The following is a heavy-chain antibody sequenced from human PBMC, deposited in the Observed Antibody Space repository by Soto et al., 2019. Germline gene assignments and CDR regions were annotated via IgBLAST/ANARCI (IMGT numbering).Heavy chain of an antibody. J-gene: IGHJ6*03. CDR1: GFTFGNYW. V-gene: IGHV3-74*01. CDR3: ARGDCVGGTCYSLAGSFYYYMDV. D-gene: IGHD2-15*01. CDR2: INSDGSVS. Sequence: EVQLVESGGGLVQPGGCLRLSCAASGFTFGNYWMYWVRQAPGKGLVCVSRINSDGSVSSDADSVKGRLTISRDNVKNTIYLQMGSVRVEDTAVYYCARGDCVGGTCYSLAGSFYYYMDVWGKGTTVTVFS.